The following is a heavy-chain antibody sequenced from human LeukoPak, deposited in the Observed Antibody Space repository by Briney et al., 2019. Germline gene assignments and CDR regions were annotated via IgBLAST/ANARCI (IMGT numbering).Heavy chain of an antibody. J-gene: IGHJ3*01. Sequence: GRSLRLSCAASGFTFSSYGMHWVRQTPGKGLEWVALISFDGSIEYYVDSVKGRFTISRDNSKNTLFPQMNSLRPEDTAVYYCAKDSDIAVAGSDDALDVWGQGTMVTVSS. V-gene: IGHV3-30*18. CDR1: GFTFSSYG. CDR3: AKDSDIAVAGSDDALDV. CDR2: ISFDGSIE. D-gene: IGHD6-19*01.